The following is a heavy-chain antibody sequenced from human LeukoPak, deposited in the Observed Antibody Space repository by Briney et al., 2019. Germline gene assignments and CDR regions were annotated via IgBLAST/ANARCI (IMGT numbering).Heavy chain of an antibody. J-gene: IGHJ4*02. CDR2: IRSKANSYAT. V-gene: IGHV3-73*01. CDR3: TSVYCSSTSCYCY. Sequence: PGGSLRLSCAASGFTLSGSAMHWVRQASGKGLEWVGRIRSKANSYATAYAASVKGRFTISRGDSKNTAYLQMNSLKTEDTAVYYCTSVYCSSTSCYCYWGQGTLVTVSS. CDR1: GFTLSGSA. D-gene: IGHD2-2*01.